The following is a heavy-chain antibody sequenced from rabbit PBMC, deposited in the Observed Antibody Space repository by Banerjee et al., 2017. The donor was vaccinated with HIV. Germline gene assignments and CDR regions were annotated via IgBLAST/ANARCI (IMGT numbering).Heavy chain of an antibody. D-gene: IGHD1-1*01. V-gene: IGHV1S40*01. J-gene: IGHJ2*01. CDR2: IYPGSSDIT. Sequence: QSLEESGGDLVKPGASLTLTCTASGFSFSSAYCMCWVRQAPGKGLEWIACIYPGSSDITYYASWAKGRFTISKTSSTTVTLQMTSLTAAATATYFCARDLNNYYVENFWGQGTLVTV. CDR1: GFSFSSAYC. CDR3: ARDLNNYYVENF.